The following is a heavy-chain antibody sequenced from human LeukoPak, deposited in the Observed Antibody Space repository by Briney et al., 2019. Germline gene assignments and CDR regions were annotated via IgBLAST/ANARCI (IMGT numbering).Heavy chain of an antibody. V-gene: IGHV1-18*01. J-gene: IGHJ3*02. CDR3: ATNPENFWSGYYAFDI. CDR2: ISAYNGNT. Sequence: ASVKVSCKASGYTFTSYGISWVRQAPGQGLEWMGWISAYNGNTNYAQKLQGRVTMTTDTSTSTAYMELRSLRSEDTAVYYCATNPENFWSGYYAFDIWGQGTMVTVSS. D-gene: IGHD3-3*01. CDR1: GYTFTSYG.